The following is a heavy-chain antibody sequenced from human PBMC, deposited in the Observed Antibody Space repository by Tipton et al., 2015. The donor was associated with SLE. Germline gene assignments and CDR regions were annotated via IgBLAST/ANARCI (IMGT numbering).Heavy chain of an antibody. Sequence: SLRLSCAASGFAFSSYAMSWVRQAPGKGLEWVSAISGSGGSTNYADSVKGRFTISRDNSKNTLYLQMNSLRAEDTAVYYCAKDRIVVVIAIFDYWGQGTLVTVSS. D-gene: IGHD2-21*01. CDR2: ISGSGGST. CDR3: AKDRIVVVIAIFDY. CDR1: GFAFSSYA. V-gene: IGHV3-23*01. J-gene: IGHJ4*02.